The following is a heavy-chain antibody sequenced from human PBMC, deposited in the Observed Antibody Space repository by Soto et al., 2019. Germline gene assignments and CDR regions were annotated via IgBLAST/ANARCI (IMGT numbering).Heavy chain of an antibody. D-gene: IGHD4-17*01. Sequence: ASVKVSCKASGYTFTSYAMHWVRQAPGQRLEWMGWINAGNGNTKYSQKFQGRVTITRDTSASTAYMELSSLRSEDTAVYYGASLGEDYGDYGGWKYAFDIWGQGTMVTVSS. CDR2: INAGNGNT. CDR1: GYTFTSYA. CDR3: ASLGEDYGDYGGWKYAFDI. V-gene: IGHV1-3*01. J-gene: IGHJ3*02.